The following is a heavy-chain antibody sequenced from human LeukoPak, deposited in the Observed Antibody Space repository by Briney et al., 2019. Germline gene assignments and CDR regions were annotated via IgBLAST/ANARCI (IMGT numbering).Heavy chain of an antibody. CDR1: GYTFSSYG. CDR3: ARGYQYYYDSSGYLY. V-gene: IGHV1-18*01. D-gene: IGHD3-22*01. Sequence: ASVKVSCKASGYTFSSYGISWVRQAPGQGLEWMGWISAYNGNTNYAQKLQGRVTMTTDTSTSTAYMELRSLRSDDTAVYYCARGYQYYYDSSGYLYWGQGTLDTVSS. J-gene: IGHJ4*02. CDR2: ISAYNGNT.